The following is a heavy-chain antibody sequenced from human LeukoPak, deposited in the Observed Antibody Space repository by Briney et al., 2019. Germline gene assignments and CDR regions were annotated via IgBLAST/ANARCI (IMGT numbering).Heavy chain of an antibody. V-gene: IGHV3-33*01. CDR2: IWYDGSNK. CDR1: GFTFSSYG. J-gene: IGHJ4*02. D-gene: IGHD4-4*01. CDR3: ARGDVTKMGHFDY. Sequence: GGSLRLSCAASGFTFSSYGMHWVRQAPGKGLEWVAVIWYDGSNKYYADSVKGRFTISRDNSKNTLYLQMNSLRAEDTAVYYCARGDVTKMGHFDYWGQGTLVTVSS.